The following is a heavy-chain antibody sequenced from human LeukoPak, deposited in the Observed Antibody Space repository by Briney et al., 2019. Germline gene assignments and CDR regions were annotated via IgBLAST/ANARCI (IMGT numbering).Heavy chain of an antibody. J-gene: IGHJ2*01. V-gene: IGHV3-13*01. D-gene: IGHD6-13*01. CDR2: IGTAGEI. CDR3: ARAAYSSTWYSRYFDL. CDR1: GFTFRSYD. Sequence: GGSLRLSCAASGFTFRSYDMHWVRQAAGKGLEWVSGIGTAGEIYYPGSVKGRFTISRENAKNSLYLQMNSLRAGDTAVYYCARAAYSSTWYSRYFDLWGRGTLVTVSS.